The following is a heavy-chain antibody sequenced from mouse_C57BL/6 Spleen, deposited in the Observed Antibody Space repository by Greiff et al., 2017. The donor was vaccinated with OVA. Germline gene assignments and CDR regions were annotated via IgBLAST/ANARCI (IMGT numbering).Heavy chain of an antibody. J-gene: IGHJ3*01. V-gene: IGHV1-9*01. Sequence: QVQLQQSGAELMKPGASVKLSCTATGYTFTGYWIEWVKQRPGPGLEWIGEILPGSGSTNSHEKFKGKATFTADTSSNTAYMQLSSLTTEDSAIDDCARSAYYSNSRGFAYWGQGTLVTVSA. CDR3: ARSAYYSNSRGFAY. CDR2: ILPGSGST. CDR1: GYTFTGYW. D-gene: IGHD2-5*01.